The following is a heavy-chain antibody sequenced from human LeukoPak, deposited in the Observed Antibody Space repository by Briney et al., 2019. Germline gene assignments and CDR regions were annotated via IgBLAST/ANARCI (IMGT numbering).Heavy chain of an antibody. D-gene: IGHD6-19*01. CDR1: FGSISSDSHY. CDR3: ARWSSDWENNYFDL. V-gene: IGHV4-39*07. J-gene: IGHJ5*02. CDR2: IYYGGTT. Sequence: SETLSLTCTVSFGSISSDSHYWGWIRQPPGNRLEWIASIYYGGTTQYNPSLKSRATISIDTSNNRFSLRLTSATAADTAVYYCARWSSDWENNYFDLWGQGILVTVSS.